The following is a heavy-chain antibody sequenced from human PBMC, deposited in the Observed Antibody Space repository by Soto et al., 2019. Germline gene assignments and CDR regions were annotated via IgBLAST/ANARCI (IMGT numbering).Heavy chain of an antibody. J-gene: IGHJ5*02. V-gene: IGHV1-2*02. CDR1: GYTFTAFY. CDR3: TTLRLDP. D-gene: IGHD6-25*01. CDR2: VNPNTGLT. Sequence: QVQLVQSGAEVKKPGASVKVSCQASGYTFTAFYMNWVRQAPGQGLEWMGWVNPNTGLTKYAQKFRDRVTMTRDTSINTAYMELSGLTSDDTAVYYCTTLRLDPWGQVTLVTVSS.